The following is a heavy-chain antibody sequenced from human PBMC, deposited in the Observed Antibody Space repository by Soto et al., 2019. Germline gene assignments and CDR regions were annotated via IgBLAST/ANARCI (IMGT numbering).Heavy chain of an antibody. J-gene: IGHJ5*02. CDR1: GFTFSSYG. Sequence: QVQLVESGGGVVQPGRSLRLSCAASGFTFSSYGMHWVRQAPGKGLERVAVIWYDGSNKYYADSVKGRFTISRDNSKNTLDLQMNSGRAEDTAVYYCARDKEQWLVQSSWFDPWGQGTLVTVAS. CDR3: ARDKEQWLVQSSWFDP. D-gene: IGHD6-19*01. V-gene: IGHV3-33*01. CDR2: IWYDGSNK.